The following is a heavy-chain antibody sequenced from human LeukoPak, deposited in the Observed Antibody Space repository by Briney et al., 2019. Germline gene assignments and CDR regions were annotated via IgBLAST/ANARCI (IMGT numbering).Heavy chain of an antibody. D-gene: IGHD1-26*01. J-gene: IGHJ4*02. CDR2: VRNDGFNT. CDR1: GFTFSIYG. Sequence: QPGGSLRLSCATSGFTFSIYGIHWVRQAPGKGLEWVAFVRNDGFNTYYAGSVKGRFTISRDNSKNTVFLQMNNLRVEDTAVYYCAKDAGGTYSQAIDYWGQGTLATVSS. V-gene: IGHV3-30*02. CDR3: AKDAGGTYSQAIDY.